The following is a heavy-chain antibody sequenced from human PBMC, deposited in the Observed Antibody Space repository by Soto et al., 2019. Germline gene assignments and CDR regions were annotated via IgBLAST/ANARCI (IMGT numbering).Heavy chain of an antibody. D-gene: IGHD2-15*01. V-gene: IGHV1-69*13. Sequence: ASVKVSCKASGGTFSSYAISWVRQAPGQGLEWMGGIIPIFGTANYAQKFQGRVTITADESTSTAYMELSSLRSEDTAVYYCARAGAARYPYYYYGMDVWGQGTTVTVSS. CDR3: ARAGAARYPYYYYGMDV. CDR2: IIPIFGTA. J-gene: IGHJ6*02. CDR1: GGTFSSYA.